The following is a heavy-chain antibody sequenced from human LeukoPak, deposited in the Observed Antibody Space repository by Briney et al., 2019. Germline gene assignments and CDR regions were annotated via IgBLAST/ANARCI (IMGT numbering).Heavy chain of an antibody. CDR3: ARDSEKSSSFAFDI. D-gene: IGHD6-19*01. V-gene: IGHV3-7*01. J-gene: IGHJ3*02. CDR2: INQDGFEK. Sequence: PGGSLRLSCPASGFTFSSHWMSWVRQAPGKGLEWVANINQDGFEKYYVDSVKGRFTVSRDNAKNSLYLQMNSLRAEDTALYYCARDSEKSSSFAFDIWGQGTVVTVSS. CDR1: GFTFSSHW.